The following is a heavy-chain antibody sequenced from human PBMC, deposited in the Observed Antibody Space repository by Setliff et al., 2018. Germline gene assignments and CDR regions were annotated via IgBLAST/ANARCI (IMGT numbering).Heavy chain of an antibody. CDR2: INHSGST. D-gene: IGHD3-3*01. J-gene: IGHJ4*02. CDR3: ARVSQYSSGYYTDGPPLPNY. CDR1: GGSFSGYY. Sequence: SETLSLTCAVYGGSFSGYYWSWIRQPPGKGLEWIGEINHSGSTNYNPSLKSRVTISVDTSKNQFSLKLSSVTAADTAVYYCARVSQYSSGYYTDGPPLPNYWGQGTLVTVSS. V-gene: IGHV4-34*01.